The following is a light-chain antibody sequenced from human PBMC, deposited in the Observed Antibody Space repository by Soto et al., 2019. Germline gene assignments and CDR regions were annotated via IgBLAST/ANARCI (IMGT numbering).Light chain of an antibody. CDR3: QQYGASPRT. CDR2: GVS. CDR1: QSVSSNF. V-gene: IGKV3-20*01. J-gene: IGKJ2*01. Sequence: EIVLTQSPDTLSLSPGERATLSCRASQSVSSNFFAWYQQKPGQAPRLLIHGVSSRATGTPDRFSGSGSETDFTLTISRLEPKDFAIYYCQQYGASPRTFGQGTKLEIK.